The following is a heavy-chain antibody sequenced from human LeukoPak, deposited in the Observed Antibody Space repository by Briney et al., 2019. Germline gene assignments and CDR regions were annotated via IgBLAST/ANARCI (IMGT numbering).Heavy chain of an antibody. Sequence: ASVKVSCKASGYTFTGYYMHWVRQAPGRGLEWMGWINPNSGGTNYAQKFQGRVTMTRDTSISTAYMELSRLRSDDTAVYYCARVGEDSSSWYYNWFDPWGQGTLVTVSS. D-gene: IGHD6-13*01. V-gene: IGHV1-2*02. CDR3: ARVGEDSSSWYYNWFDP. CDR2: INPNSGGT. J-gene: IGHJ5*02. CDR1: GYTFTGYY.